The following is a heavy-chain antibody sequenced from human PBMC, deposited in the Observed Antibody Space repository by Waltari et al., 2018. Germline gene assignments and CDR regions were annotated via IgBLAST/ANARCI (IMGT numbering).Heavy chain of an antibody. D-gene: IGHD3-10*01. Sequence: EVQLVESGGGLVQPGGSLRLSCAASGFTFSRYWMRLVRQAPGKGLEWGANIKQDGSEKYYVDSVKGRFTISRDNAKNSLYLQMNSLRAEDTAVYYCARSLRVLWSPGWYFDLWGRGTLVTVSS. CDR3: ARSLRVLWSPGWYFDL. CDR1: GFTFSRYW. J-gene: IGHJ2*01. CDR2: IKQDGSEK. V-gene: IGHV3-7*01.